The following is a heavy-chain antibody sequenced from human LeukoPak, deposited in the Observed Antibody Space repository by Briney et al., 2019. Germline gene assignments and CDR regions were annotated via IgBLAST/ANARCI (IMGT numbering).Heavy chain of an antibody. CDR2: IYPGDSDT. CDR3: ARHVISNHQYYYYYGMDV. Sequence: GESLKISCKGSGYIFTSYWIGWVRQMPGKGLEWVGIIYPGDSDTRYSPSFQGQVTISADKSISTAYLQWSSLKASDTAMYYCARHVISNHQYYYYYGMDVWGQGTTVTVSS. J-gene: IGHJ6*02. D-gene: IGHD2-21*01. CDR1: GYIFTSYW. V-gene: IGHV5-51*01.